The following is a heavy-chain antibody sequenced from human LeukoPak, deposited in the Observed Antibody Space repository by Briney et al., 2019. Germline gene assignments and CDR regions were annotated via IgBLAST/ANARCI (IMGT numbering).Heavy chain of an antibody. CDR2: ISPSGGIT. CDR3: AKDDAWGRYKD. Sequence: QTGGSLRLSCAASGFTFSSHGMNWARQAPGKGLEWVSGISPSGGITYYTDSVKGRFTTSRDNSKNTVSLQMNSLRGEDTAVYYCAKDDAWGRYKDWGQGTLVTVSS. V-gene: IGHV3-23*01. D-gene: IGHD3-16*01. CDR1: GFTFSSHG. J-gene: IGHJ1*01.